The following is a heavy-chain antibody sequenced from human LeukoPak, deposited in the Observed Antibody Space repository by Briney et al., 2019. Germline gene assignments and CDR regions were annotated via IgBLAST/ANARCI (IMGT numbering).Heavy chain of an antibody. CDR3: ARDNIVGAPYAFDI. CDR2: IYYSGST. V-gene: IGHV4-59*06. CDR1: GGSISSYY. Sequence: SETLSLTCTVSGGSISSYYWSWIRQHPGKGLEWIGYIYYSGSTYYNPSLKSRVTISVDTSKNQFSLKLSSVTAADTAVYYCARDNIVGAPYAFDIWGQGTMVTVSS. J-gene: IGHJ3*02. D-gene: IGHD1-26*01.